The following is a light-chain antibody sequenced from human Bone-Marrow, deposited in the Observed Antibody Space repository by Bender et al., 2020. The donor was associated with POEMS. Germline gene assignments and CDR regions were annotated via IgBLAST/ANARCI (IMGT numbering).Light chain of an antibody. Sequence: SYEVTQQPSVSVSPGQTASITCSGDDLGDKYVAWYQQKPGQSPVLVIYQDTKRTSGIPERFSGSNSGNTATLTISGTQAMDEADYYCQAWDTYSVIFGGGTKLTVL. CDR2: QDT. V-gene: IGLV3-1*01. CDR3: QAWDTYSVI. CDR1: DLGDKY. J-gene: IGLJ2*01.